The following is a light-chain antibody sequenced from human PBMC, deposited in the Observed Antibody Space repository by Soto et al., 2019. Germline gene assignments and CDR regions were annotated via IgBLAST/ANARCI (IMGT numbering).Light chain of an antibody. CDR1: QRCRNS. J-gene: IGKJ1*01. CDR2: DAS. Sequence: DLQMTQSPSTLSASVGDRVTITCRASQRCRNSLAWYQQKAGKALTLLIYDASTLERGVPSRFSGSGSGTEFTLIISSLQPDDFATYYCQQFKDYFWTFGQGTKVDIK. V-gene: IGKV1-5*01. CDR3: QQFKDYFWT.